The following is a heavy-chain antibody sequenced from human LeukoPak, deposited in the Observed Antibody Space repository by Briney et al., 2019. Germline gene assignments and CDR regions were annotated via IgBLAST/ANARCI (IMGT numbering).Heavy chain of an antibody. CDR2: ISAYNGNT. CDR1: GYTFTSYG. D-gene: IGHD5-18*01. V-gene: IGHV1-18*01. Sequence: GASVKVSCKASGYTFTSYGISWVRQAPGQGLERMGWISAYNGNTNYAQKLQGRVTMTTDTSTSTAYMELRSLRSDDTAVYYCARDGYSYGYAYFDYWGQGTLVTVSS. J-gene: IGHJ4*02. CDR3: ARDGYSYGYAYFDY.